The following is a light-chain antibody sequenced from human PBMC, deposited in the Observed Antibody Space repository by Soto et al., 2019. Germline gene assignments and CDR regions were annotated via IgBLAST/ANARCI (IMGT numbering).Light chain of an antibody. V-gene: IGKV3-15*01. CDR3: QHYNNWPFT. CDR2: DAS. J-gene: IGKJ3*01. Sequence: EIVMTQSPATLSVSPGERVTLSCRANQSVSTNLAWYQQKFGQAPRLLVYDASTRATGIPVRFSGSGSGTEFTLTISSLQSEDFAVYHCQHYNNWPFTFGPGTKVDIK. CDR1: QSVSTN.